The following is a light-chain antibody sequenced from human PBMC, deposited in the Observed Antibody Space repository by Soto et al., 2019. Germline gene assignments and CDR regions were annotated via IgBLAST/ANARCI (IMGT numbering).Light chain of an antibody. CDR3: QQYGSSPYT. Sequence: EIVLTQSPGTLSLSPGERATLSCRASQSVSSSYLAWYQQKPGQAPRLLICGASSRATGITDRFSGSGSGTDFTLTSSRLEPEDFAVYYCQQYGSSPYTFGQGTKLEIK. CDR1: QSVSSSY. CDR2: GAS. J-gene: IGKJ2*01. V-gene: IGKV3-20*01.